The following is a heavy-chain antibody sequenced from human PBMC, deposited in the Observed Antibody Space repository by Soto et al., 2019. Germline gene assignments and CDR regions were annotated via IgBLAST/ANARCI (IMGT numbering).Heavy chain of an antibody. V-gene: IGHV3-43*01. CDR3: AKDNRAKWLDVRGESFDV. D-gene: IGHD3-10*01. J-gene: IGHJ3*01. Sequence: GGFLRLSCAASGFTFDDYPMHWVRQAPGKGLQWVSLISWDGASTSLADSVQGRFTVSRDNSKNSLYLHMNSVRAEDTALYFCAKDNRAKWLDVRGESFDVWGQGTMVTVSS. CDR1: GFTFDDYP. CDR2: ISWDGAST.